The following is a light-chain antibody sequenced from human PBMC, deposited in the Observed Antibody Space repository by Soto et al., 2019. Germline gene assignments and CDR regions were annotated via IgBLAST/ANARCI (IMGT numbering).Light chain of an antibody. V-gene: IGKV3D-11*02. CDR1: PSVGTY. J-gene: IGKJ4*02. CDR2: DAS. Sequence: EIVLTQSPATLSLSPGERATLSCRASPSVGTYLAWYHQKTGQAPRLLIYDASNRATGIPAMFSGSGPGTDFALTIICREPDVFAVCYCQDRGRWLLTFGGGTKVEI. CDR3: QDRGRWLLT.